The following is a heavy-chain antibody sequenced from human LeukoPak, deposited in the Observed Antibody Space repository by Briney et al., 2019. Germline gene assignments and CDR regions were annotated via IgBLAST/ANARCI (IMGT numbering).Heavy chain of an antibody. CDR3: ASARIVAARPAAFDI. CDR2: IYHSGIA. Sequence: SETLSLICTVSGYSISSGYYWGWIRQSPRKGLEWIGSIYHSGIAYYNPSLKSRVTISVDKSKNQFSLKLSSVTAADTAVYYCASARIVAARPAAFDIWGQGTMVTVSS. CDR1: GYSISSGYY. J-gene: IGHJ3*02. V-gene: IGHV4-38-2*02. D-gene: IGHD6-6*01.